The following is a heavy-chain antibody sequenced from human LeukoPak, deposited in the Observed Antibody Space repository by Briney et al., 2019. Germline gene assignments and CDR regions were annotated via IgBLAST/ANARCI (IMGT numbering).Heavy chain of an antibody. CDR1: SGSISSTSYY. V-gene: IGHV4-39*07. CDR3: AGLLRVGYCSNTTCNWFDP. D-gene: IGHD2-2*03. CDR2: IYYTGST. Sequence: SETLSLTCVVSSGSISSTSYYWGWLRQPPGKGLEWIASIYYTGSTYYSPSLKSRFTISVATSKNKFSLKLSSVTAAGTAVYYCAGLLRVGYCSNTTCNWFDPWGQGTLVTVSS. J-gene: IGHJ5*02.